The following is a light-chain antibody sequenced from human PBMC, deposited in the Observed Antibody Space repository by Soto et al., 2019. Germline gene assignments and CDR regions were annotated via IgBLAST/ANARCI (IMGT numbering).Light chain of an antibody. J-gene: IGLJ3*02. CDR3: ETWDSNTRV. Sequence: QLVLTQSSSASASLGSSVKLTCTLSSGYSNYIIAWHQQQPEKAPRHLMKLERSGSYNKGSGVPDRFSGSSSGADRYLTISNLQFEDEADYYCETWDSNTRVFGGGTKLTVL. CDR1: SGYSNYI. V-gene: IGLV4-60*02. CDR2: LERSGSY.